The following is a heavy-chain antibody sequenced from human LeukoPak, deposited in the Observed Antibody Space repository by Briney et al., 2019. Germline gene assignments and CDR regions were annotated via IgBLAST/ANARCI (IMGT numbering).Heavy chain of an antibody. CDR1: GFTFSSYW. V-gene: IGHV3-7*01. J-gene: IGHJ4*02. CDR3: ARGMESSSWTYVY. CDR2: IKQDGSEK. D-gene: IGHD6-13*01. Sequence: PGGSLRLSCAASGFTFSSYWMSWVRQAPGKGLEWVANIKQDGSEKYYVDSVKGRFTISRDNAKNSLYLQMNSLRAEDTAVYYCARGMESSSWTYVYWGQGTLVTVSS.